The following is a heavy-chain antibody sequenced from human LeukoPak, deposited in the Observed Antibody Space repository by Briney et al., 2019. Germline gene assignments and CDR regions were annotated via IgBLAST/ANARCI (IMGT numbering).Heavy chain of an antibody. CDR2: IYHSGST. CDR1: GGSISSSNW. Sequence: SETLYLTCAVSGGSISSSNWWSWVRQPPGKGLEWIGEIYHSGSTNYNPSLKSRVTISVDKSKNQFSLKLSSVTAADTAVYYCARGDGTVVARKFDYWGQGTLVTVSS. D-gene: IGHD2-15*01. V-gene: IGHV4-4*02. J-gene: IGHJ4*02. CDR3: ARGDGTVVARKFDY.